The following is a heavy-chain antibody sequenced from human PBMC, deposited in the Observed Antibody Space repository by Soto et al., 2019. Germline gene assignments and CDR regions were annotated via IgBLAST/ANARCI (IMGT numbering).Heavy chain of an antibody. D-gene: IGHD3-16*02. CDR2: IKSKTDGGTT. CDR1: GFTFSSYT. J-gene: IGHJ6*02. Sequence: GGSLRLACAASGFTFSSYTMNWVRQAPGKGLEWVGRIKSKTDGGTTDCAAPVKGRFTISRDDSKNTLYLQMNSLKTEDTAVYYCTTPTMITFGGVIVAPYYYYGMDVWGQGTTVTVSS. CDR3: TTPTMITFGGVIVAPYYYYGMDV. V-gene: IGHV3-15*07.